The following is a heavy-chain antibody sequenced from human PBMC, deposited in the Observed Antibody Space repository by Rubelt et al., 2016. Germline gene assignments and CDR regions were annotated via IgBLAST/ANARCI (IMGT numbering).Heavy chain of an antibody. CDR2: IHYSGST. J-gene: IGHJ5*02. Sequence: GLEWIGYIHYSGSTYYNPSLKSRATMSVDTSKNQFSLKLSSVTAADTAVYYCARLNYDILTGYRNWFDPWGQGTLVTVSS. CDR3: ARLNYDILTGYRNWFDP. V-gene: IGHV4-59*04. D-gene: IGHD3-9*01.